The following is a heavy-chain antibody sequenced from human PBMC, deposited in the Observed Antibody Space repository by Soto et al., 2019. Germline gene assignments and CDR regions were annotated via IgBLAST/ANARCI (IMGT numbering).Heavy chain of an antibody. Sequence: QAQLVESGGGVVQPGRSLRLSCAASGFAFSSYGMHWVRQAPGTGLEWVAVISYDGSLQHYADSVKGRFTISRDNSKNTVRLQMSSLRAEDTAVYYCVSDRGYGHASVPYSWGQGTLVSVSS. D-gene: IGHD5-18*01. CDR3: VSDRGYGHASVPYS. J-gene: IGHJ4*02. V-gene: IGHV3-30*03. CDR1: GFAFSSYG. CDR2: ISYDGSLQ.